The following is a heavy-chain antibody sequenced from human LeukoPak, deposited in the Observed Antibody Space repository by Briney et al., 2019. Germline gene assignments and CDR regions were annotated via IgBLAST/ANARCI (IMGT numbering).Heavy chain of an antibody. CDR2: ISDSGGST. V-gene: IGHV3-43*02. D-gene: IGHD6-13*01. CDR3: AKDIRGYSSSWYGFDY. Sequence: GGSLRLSCAASGFTFNTYAMSWVRQAPGKGLEWVSAISDSGGSTYYADSVKGRFTISRDNSKNSLYLQMNSLRTEDTALYYCAKDIRGYSSSWYGFDYWGQGTLVTVSS. J-gene: IGHJ4*02. CDR1: GFTFNTYA.